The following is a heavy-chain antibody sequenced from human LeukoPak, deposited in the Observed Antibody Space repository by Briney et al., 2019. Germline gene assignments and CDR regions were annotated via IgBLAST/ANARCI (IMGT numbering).Heavy chain of an antibody. CDR1: GFTFSSYT. CDR3: AKDGSWFRFDD. V-gene: IGHV3-23*01. J-gene: IGHJ4*02. CDR2: MSGSGGST. D-gene: IGHD3-10*01. Sequence: GGSLRLSCAASGFTFSSYTMSWGRRAQGKGLEWGSAMSGSGGSTYYAESVKGRFTISRDGPKNTLDGKMKNLRVDTTAVYYFAKDGSWFRFDDCGQGILVTVSS.